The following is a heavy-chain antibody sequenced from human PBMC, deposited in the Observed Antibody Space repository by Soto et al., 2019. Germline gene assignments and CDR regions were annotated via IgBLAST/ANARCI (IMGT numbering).Heavy chain of an antibody. V-gene: IGHV3-74*01. CDR2: IKGDASTT. J-gene: IGHJ6*03. CDR3: ARGGRGYYYMDV. CDR1: GFTFSNYW. Sequence: EVQLVESGGGLVQPGGSLRLSCEASGFTFSNYWIHWVRQAPGKGLVWLSRIKGDASTTNYADYVMGRFTISRDNAKNTLYLQMNSLRAEDTAVYYCARGGRGYYYMDVWGKGITVTVSS.